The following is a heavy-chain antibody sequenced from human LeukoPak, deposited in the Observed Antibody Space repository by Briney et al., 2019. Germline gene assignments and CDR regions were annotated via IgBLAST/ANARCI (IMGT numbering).Heavy chain of an antibody. D-gene: IGHD2-21*01. J-gene: IGHJ4*02. CDR1: GVTFEDFA. Sequence: GGSLRLSCAASGVTFEDFAMHWVRQAPGNGLEWVSLINWNGGTIAYADSVNGRFTISRDNARNSLYLQMNSLRPEDTALYYCAKDYCGGNSCFVDYWGQGTLVTVSS. CDR2: INWNGGTI. CDR3: AKDYCGGNSCFVDY. V-gene: IGHV3-9*01.